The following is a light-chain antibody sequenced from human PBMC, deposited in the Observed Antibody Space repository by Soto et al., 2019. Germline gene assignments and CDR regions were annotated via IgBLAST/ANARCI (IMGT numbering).Light chain of an antibody. CDR3: QQYNNSPGT. CDR1: QSVSSN. V-gene: IGKV3-15*01. Sequence: EIVMTQSPATLSVSPGERANLSCRASQSVSSNLAWYQQRPGQAPRILIYGASTRDTGIPARFSGSGSGTEFTLTISRLQSEDFSVYYCQQYNNSPGTFGQGTKVDIK. J-gene: IGKJ1*01. CDR2: GAS.